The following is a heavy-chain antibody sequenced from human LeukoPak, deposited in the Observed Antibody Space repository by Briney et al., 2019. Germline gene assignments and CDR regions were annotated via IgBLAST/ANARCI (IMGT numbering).Heavy chain of an antibody. V-gene: IGHV3-7*01. CDR2: IDQDGSEK. CDR3: ARGNPDYDFWSGSSYFDY. D-gene: IGHD3-3*01. J-gene: IGHJ4*02. CDR1: GGSISSSSYY. Sequence: GTLSLTCTVSGGSISSSSYYWGWIRQPPGKGLEWVANIDQDGSEKYYVDSVKGRFTISRDNAKNSLYLQMNSPRAEDTAVYYCARGNPDYDFWSGSSYFDYWGQGTLVTVSS.